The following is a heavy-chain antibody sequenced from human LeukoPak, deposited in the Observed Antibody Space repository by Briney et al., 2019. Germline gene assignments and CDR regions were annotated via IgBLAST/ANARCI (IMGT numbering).Heavy chain of an antibody. CDR3: ARDPKRRDGYNYH. D-gene: IGHD5-24*01. CDR2: IKQDGNEK. Sequence: GGSLRLSCAASGFTFSSYSMNWVRQAPGEGLEWVANIKQDGNEKYYVDSVKGRFTISRDNAKNSLYPQMNSLRAEDTAVYYCARDPKRRDGYNYHWGQGTLVTVSS. J-gene: IGHJ4*02. V-gene: IGHV3-7*01. CDR1: GFTFSSYS.